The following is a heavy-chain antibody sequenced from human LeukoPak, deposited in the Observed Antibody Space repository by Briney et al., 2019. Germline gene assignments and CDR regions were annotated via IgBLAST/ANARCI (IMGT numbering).Heavy chain of an antibody. Sequence: PGGSLRLSCAASGFTFSSYGMHWVRQAPGKGLEWVAVIWYDGSNKYYADSVKGRFTISRDNSRNTLYLQMNSLRAEDTAVYYCAREIYDILTGYTGGFDYWGQGTLVTVSS. CDR3: AREIYDILTGYTGGFDY. V-gene: IGHV3-33*01. CDR2: IWYDGSNK. CDR1: GFTFSSYG. D-gene: IGHD3-9*01. J-gene: IGHJ4*02.